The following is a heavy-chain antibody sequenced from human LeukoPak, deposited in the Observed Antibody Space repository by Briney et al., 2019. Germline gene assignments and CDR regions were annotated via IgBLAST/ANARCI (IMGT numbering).Heavy chain of an antibody. CDR2: ITSSGDTI. D-gene: IGHD3-16*01. CDR3: AREGGGGGEGYDY. V-gene: IGHV3-11*01. J-gene: IGHJ4*02. CDR1: GFTFSDYY. Sequence: GGSLRLSCAASGFTFSDYYMSWIRQVPGKGLEWVSYITSSGDTIYYADSVKGRFTISRDIPENSGYLQMNSLRAEDTAVYYWAREGGGGGEGYDYWGQGTLVTVSS.